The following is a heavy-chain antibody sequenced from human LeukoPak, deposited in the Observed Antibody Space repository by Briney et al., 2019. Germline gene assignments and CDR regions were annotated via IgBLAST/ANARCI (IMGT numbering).Heavy chain of an antibody. CDR3: ARAVYYHDSSGYYRFYFDY. D-gene: IGHD3-22*01. Sequence: GGSLSLFWRASGITVRSNYMSWVRQAPGKALEWVTFMYSGGSTYYGDSGKGRFTISRDNSKNTLYVQMNSLRAEDMDVYYCARAVYYHDSSGYYRFYFDYWGQGTLVTVSS. V-gene: IGHV3-66*01. CDR1: GITVRSNY. J-gene: IGHJ4*02. CDR2: MYSGGST.